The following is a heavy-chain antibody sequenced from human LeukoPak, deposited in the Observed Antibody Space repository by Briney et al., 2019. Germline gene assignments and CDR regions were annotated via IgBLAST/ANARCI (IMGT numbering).Heavy chain of an antibody. V-gene: IGHV3-20*04. J-gene: IGHJ4*02. CDR1: GFSFEHYG. D-gene: IGHD3/OR15-3a*01. Sequence: PGGSVSRTCAASGFSFEHYGMSWVRQVPGQGLEWVSGINWNGGSTGYAASVRGRFTISRDNAKNSLYLQLNSLRAEDTAFYYCASARGYDFRGSSDYWGRGTLVRVSS. CDR3: ASARGYDFRGSSDY. CDR2: INWNGGST.